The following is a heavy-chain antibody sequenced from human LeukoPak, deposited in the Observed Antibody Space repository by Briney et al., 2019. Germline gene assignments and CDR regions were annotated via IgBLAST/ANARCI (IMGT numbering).Heavy chain of an antibody. V-gene: IGHV3-23*01. CDR1: GFTFSSFG. CDR3: ARGARKGDDYGGFFDY. D-gene: IGHD4-23*01. J-gene: IGHJ4*02. CDR2: ISGSGGTT. Sequence: GGSLRLSCAASGFTFSSFGMRWVRQAPGKGLEWVSAISGSGGTTYCADSVKGRFTISRDNAKNSLYLQMNSLRAEDTAVYYCARGARKGDDYGGFFDYWGQGTLVTVSS.